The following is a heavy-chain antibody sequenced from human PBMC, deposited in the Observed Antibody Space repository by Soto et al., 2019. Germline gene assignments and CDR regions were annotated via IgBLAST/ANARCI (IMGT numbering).Heavy chain of an antibody. CDR2: FDPEDGET. CDR1: GYTLTELS. CDR3: ARSIAVAGRGINWFDP. Sequence: ASVKVSCKVSGYTLTELSMHCVRQAPGKGLEWMGGFDPEDGETIYAQKFQGRVTMTEDTSTDTAYMELSSLRSEDTAVYYCARSIAVAGRGINWFDPWGQGTLVTVSS. D-gene: IGHD6-19*01. J-gene: IGHJ5*02. V-gene: IGHV1-24*01.